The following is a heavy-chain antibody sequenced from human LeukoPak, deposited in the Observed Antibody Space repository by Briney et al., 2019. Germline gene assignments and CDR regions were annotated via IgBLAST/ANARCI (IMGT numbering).Heavy chain of an antibody. J-gene: IGHJ4*02. CDR3: ATDDYRGLGY. CDR2: IIQDGSVT. V-gene: IGHV3-74*01. D-gene: IGHD4-11*01. CDR1: GITFSNYW. Sequence: GGSLRLSCTTSGITFSNYWMHWVRQAPGKGLVWVSHIIQDGSVTSYADSVKGRFTISRDNAKNTVYLQMNSLRAEDAAVYYCATDDYRGLGYWGQGTLVTVSS.